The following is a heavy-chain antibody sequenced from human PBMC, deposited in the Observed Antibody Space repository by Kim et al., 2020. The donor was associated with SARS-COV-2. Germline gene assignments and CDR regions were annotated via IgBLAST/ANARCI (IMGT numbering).Heavy chain of an antibody. Sequence: GGSLRLSCAASGFTFSSYGMHWVRQAPGKGLEWVAVISYDGSNKYYADSVKGRFTISRDNSKNTLYLQMNSLRAEDTAVYYCAKDWEVAARQNDYWGQGTLVTVSS. J-gene: IGHJ4*02. CDR2: ISYDGSNK. V-gene: IGHV3-30*18. CDR3: AKDWEVAARQNDY. CDR1: GFTFSSYG. D-gene: IGHD6-6*01.